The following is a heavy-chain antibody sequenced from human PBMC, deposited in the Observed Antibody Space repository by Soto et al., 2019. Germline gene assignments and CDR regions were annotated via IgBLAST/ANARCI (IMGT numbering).Heavy chain of an antibody. CDR2: IYPGDSDT. V-gene: IGHV5-51*01. J-gene: IGHJ6*02. CDR3: AASIFDYGMDA. Sequence: GESLKISCKGSGYTFTNYWIGWVRQMPGKGPEWMGIIYPGDSDTKYNPSFQRQVTISADKSITTTYLQWSSLKASDTAIYYCAASIFDYGMDAWGQGTTVAVSS. CDR1: GYTFTNYW.